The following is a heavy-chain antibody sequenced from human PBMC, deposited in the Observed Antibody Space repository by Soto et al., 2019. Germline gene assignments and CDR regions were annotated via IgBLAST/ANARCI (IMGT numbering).Heavy chain of an antibody. CDR1: GFTFSNAW. CDR2: IKSKTDGGTT. CDR3: TTELRFLEWLADY. Sequence: EVQLVASGGGLVKPGGSLRLSCAASGFTFSNAWMTWVRQAPGKGLEWVGRIKSKTDGGTTDYAAPVKGRFTISRDDSKNTLYLQMNSLKTEDTAVYYCTTELRFLEWLADYWGQGTLVTVSS. J-gene: IGHJ4*02. V-gene: IGHV3-15*07. D-gene: IGHD3-3*01.